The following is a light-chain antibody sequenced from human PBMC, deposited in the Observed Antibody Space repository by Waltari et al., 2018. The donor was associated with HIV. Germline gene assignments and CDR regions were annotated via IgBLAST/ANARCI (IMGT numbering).Light chain of an antibody. J-gene: IGLJ3*02. CDR3: CSFADTNTWV. Sequence: QSALTQPASVSGSPGQSITISCTATSSDVGSHNLVSWYQHHPGRAPKLIIYEVIKRPSGVSHRFSGSKSGNTASLTISGLQAEDEADYYCCSFADTNTWVFGGGTKLTVL. V-gene: IGLV2-23*02. CDR1: SSDVGSHNL. CDR2: EVI.